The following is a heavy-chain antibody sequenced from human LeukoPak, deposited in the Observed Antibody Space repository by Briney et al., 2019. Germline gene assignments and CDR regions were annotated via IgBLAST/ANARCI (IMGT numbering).Heavy chain of an antibody. Sequence: GESLKISCEGSGYSFTNYWIAWARQMPGKGLDWMGIVNPRDSETRYSPSFQGQVTISADKSISTAYLQWSSLKASDTAMYYCARRGYSGYDYGAFDIWGQGTMVTVSS. CDR2: VNPRDSET. V-gene: IGHV5-51*01. CDR1: GYSFTNYW. CDR3: ARRGYSGYDYGAFDI. D-gene: IGHD5-12*01. J-gene: IGHJ3*02.